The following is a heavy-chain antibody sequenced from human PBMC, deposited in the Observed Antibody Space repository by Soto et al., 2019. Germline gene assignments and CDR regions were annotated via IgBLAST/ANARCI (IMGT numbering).Heavy chain of an antibody. D-gene: IGHD5-18*01. CDR1: GGSFSGYY. CDR2: INHSGST. V-gene: IGHV4-34*01. CDR3: ASLKYSYGYEFFY. Sequence: SETLSLTCAVYGGSFSGYYWSWIRQPPGKGLEWIGEINHSGSTNYNPSLKSRVTISVDTSENQFSLKLSSVTAADTAVYYCASLKYSYGYEFFYWGQGTLVTVSS. J-gene: IGHJ4*02.